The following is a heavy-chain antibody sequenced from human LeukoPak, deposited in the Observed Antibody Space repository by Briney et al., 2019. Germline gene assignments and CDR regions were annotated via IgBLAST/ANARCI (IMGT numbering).Heavy chain of an antibody. D-gene: IGHD3-22*01. J-gene: IGHJ4*02. V-gene: IGHV1-8*01. CDR1: GCTFTTYD. CDR2: MNPNSGNT. CDR3: ARDTWDDTSGYYFDY. Sequence: ASVKVSCKASGCTFTTYDINWVRQAPGQGLEWMGWMNPNSGNTGYVRKFQGRVTLTRDASISTAYMELSSLRSEDTAVYYCARDTWDDTSGYYFDYWGQGTLVTVSS.